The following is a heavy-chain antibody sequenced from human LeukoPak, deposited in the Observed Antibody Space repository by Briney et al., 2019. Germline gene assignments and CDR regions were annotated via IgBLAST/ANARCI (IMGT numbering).Heavy chain of an antibody. CDR2: ISYDGSYK. Sequence: GGSLRLSCAASGFTFSSYSMNWVRQAPGKGLEWVAVISYDGSYKYYADSVKGRFTISRDNSKNTLYLQMNSLRAEDTAVYYCARGARITMIVVVIRRGGFDYWGQGTLVTVSS. D-gene: IGHD3-22*01. V-gene: IGHV3-30*03. CDR1: GFTFSSYS. J-gene: IGHJ4*02. CDR3: ARGARITMIVVVIRRGGFDY.